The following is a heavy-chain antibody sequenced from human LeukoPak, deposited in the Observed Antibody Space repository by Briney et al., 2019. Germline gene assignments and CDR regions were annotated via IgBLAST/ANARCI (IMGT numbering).Heavy chain of an antibody. D-gene: IGHD4-17*01. CDR2: ISWNSGSI. J-gene: IGHJ4*02. CDR1: GFTFDDYA. V-gene: IGHV3-9*01. Sequence: PGRSLRLSCAASGFTFDDYAMHWVRQAPGKGLEWVSGISWNSGSIGYADSMKGRFTISRDNAKNSLYLQMNSLRAEDTALYYCAKGGAGDYYFDYWGQGTLVTVSS. CDR3: AKGGAGDYYFDY.